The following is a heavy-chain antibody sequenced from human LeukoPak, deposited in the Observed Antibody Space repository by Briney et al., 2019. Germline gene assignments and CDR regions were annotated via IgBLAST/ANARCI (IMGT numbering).Heavy chain of an antibody. CDR1: GFTFSSYW. CDR3: ARGVTSNAPSDC. CDR2: INTDGSET. V-gene: IGHV3-74*01. J-gene: IGHJ4*02. Sequence: GGSPRLSCAASGFTFSSYWMHWVRQGPGKGLVWVSRINTDGSETIYADSVKGRFTISRDNAKNTLYLQMNSLRAEDTAVYYCARGVTSNAPSDCWGQGTLVTVSS. D-gene: IGHD4-11*01.